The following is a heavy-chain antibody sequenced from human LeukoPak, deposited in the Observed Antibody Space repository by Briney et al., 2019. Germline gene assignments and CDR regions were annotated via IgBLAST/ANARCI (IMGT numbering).Heavy chain of an antibody. Sequence: ASVKVSCKASGYTFTDYYIHWVRQAPGQGLEWMGWINPNSGGTNYAQKFQGRVTMTRDTSISTAYMELSRLRSDDTAVYFCARDRFDWLLRGSYYYYGLDVWGQGTTVTVSS. CDR3: ARDRFDWLLRGSYYYYGLDV. CDR2: INPNSGGT. CDR1: GYTFTDYY. J-gene: IGHJ6*02. D-gene: IGHD3-9*01. V-gene: IGHV1-2*02.